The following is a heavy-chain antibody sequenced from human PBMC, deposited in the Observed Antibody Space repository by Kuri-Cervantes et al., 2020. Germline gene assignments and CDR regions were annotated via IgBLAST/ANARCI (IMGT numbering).Heavy chain of an antibody. V-gene: IGHV3-15*01. Sequence: GGSLRLSCVVSGFTFSNAWMSWVRQAPGKGLEWVGRIKSKTDRGTTDYAAPVKGRFTISRDDSKNTLYLQMNSLRTEDTAVYYCARGISGYNAIDYWGQGTLVTVSS. D-gene: IGHD5-18*01. CDR2: IKSKTDRGTT. CDR1: GFTFSNAW. J-gene: IGHJ4*02. CDR3: ARGISGYNAIDY.